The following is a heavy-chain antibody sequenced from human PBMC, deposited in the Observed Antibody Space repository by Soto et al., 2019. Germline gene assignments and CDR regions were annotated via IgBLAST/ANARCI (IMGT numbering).Heavy chain of an antibody. D-gene: IGHD1-1*01. Sequence: QVQLQQWGAGLLKPSEPLSLTCAVSGGSLSDYYWPWIRQSPGKGLEWIGEIHPSGSTYYNPSLRSRVTISVDTSKNQFSLKLTSLTAADTAIYYCARGRDEYKWGNVWGHGTTVTVSS. J-gene: IGHJ6*02. V-gene: IGHV4-34*01. CDR2: IHPSGST. CDR3: ARGRDEYKWGNV. CDR1: GGSLSDYY.